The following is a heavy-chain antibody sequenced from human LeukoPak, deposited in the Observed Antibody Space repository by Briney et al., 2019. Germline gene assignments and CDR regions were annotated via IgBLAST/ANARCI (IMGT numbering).Heavy chain of an antibody. CDR1: GFTFSSYG. CDR3: ARLGWELGNWDY. D-gene: IGHD1-26*01. J-gene: IGHJ4*02. Sequence: GGSLRLSCAASGFTFSSYGMHWVRQAPGKGLEWVAVIWYDGSNKYYADSVKGRFTISRVNSKNTLYLQMNSLRAEDTAVYYCARLGWELGNWDYWGQGTLVTVSS. CDR2: IWYDGSNK. V-gene: IGHV3-33*01.